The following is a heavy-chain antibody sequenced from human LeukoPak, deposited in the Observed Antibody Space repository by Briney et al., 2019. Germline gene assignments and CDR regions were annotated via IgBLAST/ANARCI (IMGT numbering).Heavy chain of an antibody. CDR3: ATHRGYSYGYPDDY. V-gene: IGHV3-30*02. CDR1: GFTVSNRF. CDR2: IHYDSSTE. D-gene: IGHD5-18*01. J-gene: IGHJ4*02. Sequence: GGSLRLSCAASGFTVSNRFMSWVRQAPGKGLEWVAYIHYDSSTEDYADSVKGRFTISRDNSKNTLYLQMNSLRAEDTAVYYCATHRGYSYGYPDDYWGQGTLVTVSS.